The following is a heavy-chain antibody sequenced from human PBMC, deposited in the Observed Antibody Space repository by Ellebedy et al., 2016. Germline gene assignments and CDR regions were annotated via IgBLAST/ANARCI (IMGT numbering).Heavy chain of an antibody. CDR3: ARGRFGELIFDY. CDR1: GGSISSYY. CDR2: FYNSGNT. D-gene: IGHD3-10*01. J-gene: IGHJ4*02. V-gene: IGHV4-59*01. Sequence: SETLSLXCSVSGGSISSYYWSWIRQPPGKGLEWIGHFYNSGNTNYNASLKSRVTISVDTSKNQFSLELRSVIAADTAVYYCARGRFGELIFDYWGQGTLVTVSS.